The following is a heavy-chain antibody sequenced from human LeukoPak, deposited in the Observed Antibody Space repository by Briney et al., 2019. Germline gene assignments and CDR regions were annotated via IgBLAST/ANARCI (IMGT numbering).Heavy chain of an antibody. J-gene: IGHJ6*03. D-gene: IGHD1/OR15-1a*01. CDR1: GGSISSYG. Sequence: SVKVSCKASGGSISSYGISWVRQAPGQGLEWMGRIIPVFGTANYAQKFQDRVTITADTVSNTAYMELTSLTSEDTAVYFCAKQGEIIHDYYMADWGNGTAVTVSS. V-gene: IGHV1-69*06. CDR3: AKQGEIIHDYYMAD. CDR2: IIPVFGTA.